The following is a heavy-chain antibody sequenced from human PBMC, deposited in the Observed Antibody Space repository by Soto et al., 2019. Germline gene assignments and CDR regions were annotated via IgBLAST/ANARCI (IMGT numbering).Heavy chain of an antibody. CDR3: AKGSRGAYYYCMDV. CDR1: GYTFSKYW. CDR2: INGDGSST. J-gene: IGHJ6*03. V-gene: IGHV3-74*01. Sequence: GGSLRLSCAGSGYTFSKYWMHWVRQAPGKGLVWVSRINGDGSSTSYADSVKGRFTISRDNAKNTLYLQMNSLRAEDTAVYYCAKGSRGAYYYCMDVWGKGTTVTVSS.